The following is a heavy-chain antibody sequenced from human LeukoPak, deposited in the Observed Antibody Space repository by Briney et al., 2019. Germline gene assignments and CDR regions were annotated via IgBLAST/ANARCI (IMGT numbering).Heavy chain of an antibody. D-gene: IGHD2-8*01. CDR1: GFTFSNYA. CDR2: ISGSGDNT. J-gene: IGHJ4*02. CDR3: AKSALVLLEYVIGCDY. Sequence: GGSLRLSCAASGFTFSNYAMNWVRQAPGKGLEWVSAISGSGDNTYYGDSMKGRVTVPRDNSKNMLYLQLNSLRAEDTAVYYCAKSALVLLEYVIGCDYWGQGILVTVSS. V-gene: IGHV3-23*01.